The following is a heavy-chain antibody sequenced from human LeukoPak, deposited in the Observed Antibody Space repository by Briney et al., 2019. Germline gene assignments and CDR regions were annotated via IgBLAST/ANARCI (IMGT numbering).Heavy chain of an antibody. D-gene: IGHD6-19*01. CDR3: ARGRRPSVERQYTGGWYYFDY. Sequence: SETLSLTCAVYGYPFRGYYWRWIRQSPDKGLEWIGQINHSGSAAYNPYLKSRLPISVGSSKNQFSLELASVTAANTPVYYCARGRRPSVERQYTGGWYYFDYWGQGTLVTVSS. CDR2: INHSGSA. J-gene: IGHJ4*02. V-gene: IGHV4-34*01. CDR1: GYPFRGYY.